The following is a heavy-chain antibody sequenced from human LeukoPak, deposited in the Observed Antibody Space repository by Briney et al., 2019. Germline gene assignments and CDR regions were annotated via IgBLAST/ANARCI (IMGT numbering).Heavy chain of an antibody. V-gene: IGHV3-21*01. CDR2: ISSSSTYI. D-gene: IGHD1-26*01. Sequence: GGSLRLSCAASGFAFSTYSMNWVRQAPGKGLEWVSSISSSSTYIYYADSVKGRVTISRDNAKNSLYLQMNSLRAEDTAVYYCARVLSGCETTRCELDYWGQGTLVAVSS. CDR3: ARVLSGCETTRCELDY. CDR1: GFAFSTYS. J-gene: IGHJ4*02.